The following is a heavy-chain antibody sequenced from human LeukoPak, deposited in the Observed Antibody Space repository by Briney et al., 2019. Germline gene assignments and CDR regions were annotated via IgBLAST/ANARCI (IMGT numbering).Heavy chain of an antibody. CDR1: GGSFSGYY. CDR2: INHSGST. Sequence: PSETLSLTCAVYGGSFSGYYWSWIRQPPGKGLEWIGEINHSGSTNYNPSLKSRVTISVDTSKNQFSLKLSSVTAADTAVYYCARGCRGSGWTRGAYWFDPWGQGTLVTVSS. D-gene: IGHD6-19*01. J-gene: IGHJ5*02. V-gene: IGHV4-34*01. CDR3: ARGCRGSGWTRGAYWFDP.